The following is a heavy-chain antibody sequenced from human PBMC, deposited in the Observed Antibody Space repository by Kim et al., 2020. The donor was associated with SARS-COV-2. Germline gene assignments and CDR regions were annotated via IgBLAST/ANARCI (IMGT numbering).Heavy chain of an antibody. CDR3: ARESSRRADY. J-gene: IGHJ4*02. D-gene: IGHD2-2*01. V-gene: IGHV3-23*01. CDR2: ST. Sequence: STFYADSVKGRFTISRDNSKNTLFRQLNNLRAEDTALYYCARESSRRADYWGQGTLVTVSS.